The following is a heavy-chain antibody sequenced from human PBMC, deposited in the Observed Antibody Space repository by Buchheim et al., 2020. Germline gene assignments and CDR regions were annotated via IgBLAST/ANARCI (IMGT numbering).Heavy chain of an antibody. J-gene: IGHJ4*02. V-gene: IGHV4-59*01. D-gene: IGHD5-24*01. CDR1: GGSISSYY. CDR3: ARDRRDGYNAYFFDY. Sequence: QVQLQESGPGLVKPSETLSLTCTVSGGSISSYYWSWIRQPPGKGLEWIGCVYYSGSTDYNPSLKSRLTISVDPSKNQLSLKLSSVTAADTAVYYCARDRRDGYNAYFFDYWGQGTL. CDR2: VYYSGST.